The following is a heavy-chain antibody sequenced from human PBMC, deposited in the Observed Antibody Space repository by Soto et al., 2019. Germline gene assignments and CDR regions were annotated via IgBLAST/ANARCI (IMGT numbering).Heavy chain of an antibody. D-gene: IGHD3-3*01. V-gene: IGHV1-69*02. CDR2: IIPILGIA. CDR1: GGTFSSYT. CDR3: AIPRSGERPPHEYYYYYMDV. Sequence: QVQLVQSGAEVKKPGSSVKVSCKASGGTFSSYTISWVRQAPGQGLEWMGRIIPILGIANYAQKFQGRVTITADKATSTAYMELSSLRSEDTAVYYCAIPRSGERPPHEYYYYYMDVWGKGTTVTVSS. J-gene: IGHJ6*03.